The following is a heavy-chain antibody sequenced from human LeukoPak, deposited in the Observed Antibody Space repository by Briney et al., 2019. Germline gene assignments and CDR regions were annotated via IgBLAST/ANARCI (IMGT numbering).Heavy chain of an antibody. D-gene: IGHD1-1*01. CDR3: ARDLHKPELSAYYMDV. Sequence: PGGSLRLSCAASGFTFSSYSMNWVRQAPGKGLEWVSSISSSSSYIYYADSVKGRFTISRDNAKNSLYLQMNSLRAEDTAVYYCARDLHKPELSAYYMDVWGKGTTVTVSS. V-gene: IGHV3-21*01. J-gene: IGHJ6*03. CDR2: ISSSSSYI. CDR1: GFTFSSYS.